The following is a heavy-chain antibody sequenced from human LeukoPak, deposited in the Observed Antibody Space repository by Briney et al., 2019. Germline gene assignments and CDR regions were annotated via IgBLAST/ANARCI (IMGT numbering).Heavy chain of an antibody. CDR2: INHSGST. V-gene: IGHV4-34*01. D-gene: IGHD2-15*01. CDR3: ARSGCSGGSCLYYYYYGMDV. Sequence: SETLSLTCAVYGGSFSGYYWSWIRQPPGKGLEWIGEINHSGSTNYNPSHKSRVTISVDTSKNQFSLKLSSVTAADTAVYYCARSGCSGGSCLYYYYYGMDVWGQGTTVTVSS. CDR1: GGSFSGYY. J-gene: IGHJ6*02.